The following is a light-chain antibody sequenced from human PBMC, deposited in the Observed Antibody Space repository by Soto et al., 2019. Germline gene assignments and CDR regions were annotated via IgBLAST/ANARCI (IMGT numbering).Light chain of an antibody. CDR3: CSYTSSTIYV. Sequence: QSALTKPASVYGSPRQSIAISCTGTSSDVGGYNYVSWYQQHPGKAPKLMIYDVTSRPSGVSDRFSGSKSGTTASLTISGLQAEDEADYYCCSYTSSTIYVFGTGTKVTVL. CDR2: DVT. V-gene: IGLV2-14*03. CDR1: SSDVGGYNY. J-gene: IGLJ1*01.